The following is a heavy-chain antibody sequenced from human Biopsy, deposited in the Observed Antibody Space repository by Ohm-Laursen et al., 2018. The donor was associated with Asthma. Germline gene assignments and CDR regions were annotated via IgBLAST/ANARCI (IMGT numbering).Heavy chain of an antibody. CDR3: ARGDSSNWSHYYFDY. V-gene: IGHV3-53*01. D-gene: IGHD3-22*01. CDR1: GFAVSRDY. Sequence: SLRLSCAASGFAVSRDYMFWVRQAPGKGLEWVSVIYSGGTSHTADSVRGRFTISRDYSKNTLYLQMHSLRAEDTAVYYCARGDSSNWSHYYFDYWGQGRLVTVSS. J-gene: IGHJ4*02. CDR2: IYSGGTS.